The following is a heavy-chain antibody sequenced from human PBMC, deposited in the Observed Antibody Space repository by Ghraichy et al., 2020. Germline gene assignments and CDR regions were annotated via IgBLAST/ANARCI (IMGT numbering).Heavy chain of an antibody. V-gene: IGHV4-39*07. CDR1: GGSISSSSYY. D-gene: IGHD3-22*01. CDR3: AREVQYYYDSSAIDY. J-gene: IGHJ4*02. Sequence: SETLSLTCTVSGGSISSSSYYWGWIRQPPGKGLEWIGSIYYSGNTYYNPSLKSRVTISVDTSKNQFSLKLSSVTAADTAVYYCAREVQYYYDSSAIDYWGQGTLVTVSS. CDR2: IYYSGNT.